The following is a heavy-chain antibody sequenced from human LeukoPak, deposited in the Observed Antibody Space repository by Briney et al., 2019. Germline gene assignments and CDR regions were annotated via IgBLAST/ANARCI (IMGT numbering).Heavy chain of an antibody. D-gene: IGHD6-13*01. J-gene: IGHJ4*02. CDR3: ARAGSGYSSSWYGLFDY. CDR2: IYYSGST. Sequence: SETLSLTCTVSGGSISSYYWSWIRQPPGKGLEWIGYIYYSGSTNYNPSLKSRVTISVDTSKNQFSLKLSSVTAADTAVYYCARAGSGYSSSWYGLFDYWGQGTLVTVSS. CDR1: GGSISSYY. V-gene: IGHV4-59*01.